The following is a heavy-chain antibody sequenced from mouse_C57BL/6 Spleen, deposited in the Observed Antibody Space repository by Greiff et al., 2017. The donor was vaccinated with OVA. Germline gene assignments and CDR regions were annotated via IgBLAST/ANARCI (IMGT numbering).Heavy chain of an antibody. CDR3: TRGASTMVTTGFAY. CDR2: IRNKANNHAT. J-gene: IGHJ3*01. V-gene: IGHV6-6*01. D-gene: IGHD2-2*01. Sequence: EVKVEESGGGLVQPGGSMKLSCAASGFTFSDAWMDWVRQSPEKGLEWVAEIRNKANNHATYYAESVKGRFTISRDDSKSSVYLQMNSLRAEDTGIYYCTRGASTMVTTGFAYWGQGTLVTVSA. CDR1: GFTFSDAW.